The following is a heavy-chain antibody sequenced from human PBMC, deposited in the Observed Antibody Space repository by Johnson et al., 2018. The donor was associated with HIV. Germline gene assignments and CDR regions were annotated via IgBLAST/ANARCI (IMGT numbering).Heavy chain of an antibody. CDR2: ISYDGSNK. V-gene: IGHV3-30-3*01. CDR1: GFTFSSYA. Sequence: QVQLVESGGGVVQPGRSLRLSCAASGFTFSSYAMHWVRQAPGKGLEWVAVISYDGSNKYYADSVKGRFTISRDNSKNTLYLQMNSLRAEDTAVYYCAREGIAVAKVLAFDIWGQGTMVTVSS. CDR3: AREGIAVAKVLAFDI. D-gene: IGHD6-19*01. J-gene: IGHJ3*02.